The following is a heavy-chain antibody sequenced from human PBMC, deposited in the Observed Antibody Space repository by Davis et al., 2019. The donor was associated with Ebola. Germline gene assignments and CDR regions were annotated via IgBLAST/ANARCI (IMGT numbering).Heavy chain of an antibody. CDR2: IYYSGST. Sequence: PSETLSLTCTVSGCSISSYYWSWIRQPPGKGLEWIGYIYYSGSTNYNPSLKSRVTISVDKSKNQFSLKLSSVTAADTAVYYCARQVIAAPRMDVWGQGTTVTVSS. CDR1: GCSISSYY. J-gene: IGHJ6*02. D-gene: IGHD6-6*01. CDR3: ARQVIAAPRMDV. V-gene: IGHV4-59*08.